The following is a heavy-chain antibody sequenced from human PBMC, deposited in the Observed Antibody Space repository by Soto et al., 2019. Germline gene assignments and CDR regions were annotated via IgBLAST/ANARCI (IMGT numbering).Heavy chain of an antibody. J-gene: IGHJ4*02. Sequence: SETLSLTCSVSGGSVTSGSYYWSWIRQPPGKGLEWIGEINHSGSTYYDSSLKSRVTISVDTSKNQFSLKLSSVTAADTAVYYCASQHYYDSSGYYVVYWGQGTLVTVSS. CDR1: GGSVTSGSYY. CDR2: INHSGST. V-gene: IGHV4-39*01. CDR3: ASQHYYDSSGYYVVY. D-gene: IGHD3-22*01.